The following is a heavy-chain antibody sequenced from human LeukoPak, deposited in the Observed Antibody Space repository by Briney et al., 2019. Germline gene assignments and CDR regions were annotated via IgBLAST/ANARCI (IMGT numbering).Heavy chain of an antibody. CDR3: ARELYCSGGSCCMYYFDY. J-gene: IGHJ4*02. Sequence: SQTLSLTCAISGDSVSSNSAAWNWIRQSPSRGLEWLGRTYYRSKWYNDYAVSVKSRITINPDTSKNQFSLQLNSVTPEDTAAYYCARELYCSGGSCCMYYFDYWGQGTLVTVSS. D-gene: IGHD2-15*01. CDR2: TYYRSKWYN. CDR1: GDSVSSNSAA. V-gene: IGHV6-1*01.